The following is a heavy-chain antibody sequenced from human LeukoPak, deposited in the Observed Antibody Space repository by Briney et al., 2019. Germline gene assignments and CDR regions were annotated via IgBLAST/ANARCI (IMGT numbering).Heavy chain of an antibody. CDR2: VNPDTGNT. D-gene: IGHD3-10*01. CDR1: GYSFTTFH. J-gene: IGHJ4*02. Sequence: ASVKVSCKAAGYSFTTFHINWVRQAPGQGPEWMGWVNPDTGNTGFAQKFQGRVTITQNSSVTTVYMELSSLTSEDTAVYYCARGPPYYYGSGTDFDYWGQGTLVTVSS. V-gene: IGHV1-8*03. CDR3: ARGPPYYYGSGTDFDY.